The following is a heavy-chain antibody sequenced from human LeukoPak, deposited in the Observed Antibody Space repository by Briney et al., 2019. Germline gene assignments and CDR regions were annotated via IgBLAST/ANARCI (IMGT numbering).Heavy chain of an antibody. CDR2: INPNSGGT. J-gene: IGHJ4*02. Sequence: ASVKVFCKASGYTFTGYYMHWVRQAPGQGLEWMGWINPNSGGTNYAQKFQGRVTMTRDTSISTAYMELSRLRSDDTAVYYCAREDTAAAVYYFDYWGQGTLVTVSS. D-gene: IGHD6-13*01. CDR1: GYTFTGYY. V-gene: IGHV1-2*02. CDR3: AREDTAAAVYYFDY.